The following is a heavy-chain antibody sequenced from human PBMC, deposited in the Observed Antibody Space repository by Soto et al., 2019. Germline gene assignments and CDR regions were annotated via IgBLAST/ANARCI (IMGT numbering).Heavy chain of an antibody. CDR2: IIPISRSA. CDR1: RVTKRCKS. CDR3: FQIGYRSSRMGLWGDEVRSYSGLGV. J-gene: IGHJ6*02. Sequence: GASAKPCSKDRRVTKRCKSRKWVQHAPGQGLEWMGGIIPISRSANYAQKFQGRVTITADESTSTAYMELSSLRSEDTAVYYCFQIGYRSSRMGLWGDEVRSYSGLGVSGQGTTVTVSS. V-gene: IGHV1-69*01. D-gene: IGHD6-13*01.